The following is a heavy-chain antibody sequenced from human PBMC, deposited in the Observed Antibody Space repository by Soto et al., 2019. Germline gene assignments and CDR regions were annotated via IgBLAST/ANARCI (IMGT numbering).Heavy chain of an antibody. Sequence: GGSLRLSCAASGFTFSSYGMHWVRQAPGKGLEWVAVISYDGSNKYYADSVKGRFTISRDNSKNTLYLQMNSLRAEDTVVYYCAKSPHPYYYDSSGYYGYYCYYGMDVWGQGTTVTVSS. CDR3: AKSPHPYYYDSSGYYGYYCYYGMDV. CDR2: ISYDGSNK. CDR1: GFTFSSYG. D-gene: IGHD3-22*01. J-gene: IGHJ6*02. V-gene: IGHV3-30*18.